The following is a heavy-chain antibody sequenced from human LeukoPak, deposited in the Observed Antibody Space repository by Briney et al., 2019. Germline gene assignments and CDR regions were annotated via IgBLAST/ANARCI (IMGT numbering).Heavy chain of an antibody. V-gene: IGHV4-4*02. Sequence: SGTLSLTCAVSGGSISSSNWWSWVRQPPGMGLEWIGDIFHDGTTNFNPSLKSRLTISTDKSKNQFSLKLSSVTAADTAVYFCARLGLYDSSGYYYVWGQGTLVTVSS. CDR1: GGSISSSNW. CDR2: IFHDGTT. J-gene: IGHJ1*01. D-gene: IGHD3-22*01. CDR3: ARLGLYDSSGYYYV.